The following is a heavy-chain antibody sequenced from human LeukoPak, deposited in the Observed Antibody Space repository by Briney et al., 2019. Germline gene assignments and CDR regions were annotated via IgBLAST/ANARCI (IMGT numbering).Heavy chain of an antibody. V-gene: IGHV4-31*03. J-gene: IGHJ4*02. Sequence: PSETLSLTCTVSGGSISRGGHYWSWIRQHPGKGLEWIGYIYYSGSTYYNPSLKSRVTISVDTSKNQFSLKLSSVTAADTAVYYCARVPDYGDYEGNFDYWGQGTLVTVSS. D-gene: IGHD4-17*01. CDR1: GGSISRGGHY. CDR2: IYYSGST. CDR3: ARVPDYGDYEGNFDY.